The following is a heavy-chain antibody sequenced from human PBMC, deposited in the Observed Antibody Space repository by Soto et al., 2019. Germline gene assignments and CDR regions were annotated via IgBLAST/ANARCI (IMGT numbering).Heavy chain of an antibody. D-gene: IGHD4-17*01. Sequence: ASVKVSCKASGYTFTSYGISWVRQAPGQGLEWMGWISAYNGNTNYAQKLQGRVTMTTDTSTSTAYMELRSLRSDDTAVYYCARARLYGDYGNYYYYMDVWGQGSTVTVSS. CDR1: GYTFTSYG. CDR2: ISAYNGNT. CDR3: ARARLYGDYGNYYYYMDV. J-gene: IGHJ6*03. V-gene: IGHV1-18*01.